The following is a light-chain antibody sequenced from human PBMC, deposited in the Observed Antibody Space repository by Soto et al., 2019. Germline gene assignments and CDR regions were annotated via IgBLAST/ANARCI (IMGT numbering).Light chain of an antibody. CDR3: CSYAGSSLWV. V-gene: IGLV2-11*01. Sequence: QSALTQPRSVSGYPGQSVAISCTGTSSDVGTYNYVSWYQQHPGKAPKLVIYDVTKRPSGVPDRFSGSKSGNTASLTISGLQAEDEAYYYCCSYAGSSLWVFGGGTKLTVL. CDR1: SSDVGTYNY. J-gene: IGLJ3*02. CDR2: DVT.